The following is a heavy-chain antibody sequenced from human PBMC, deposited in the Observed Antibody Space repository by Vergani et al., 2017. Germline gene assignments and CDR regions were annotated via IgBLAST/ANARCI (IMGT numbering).Heavy chain of an antibody. V-gene: IGHV4-34*01. J-gene: IGHJ4*02. CDR1: GGSFSGYY. CDR3: ARDRDSSSSDFDY. Sequence: QVQLQQWGAGLLKPSETLSLTCAVYGGSFSGYYWSWIRQPPGKGLEWIGEINHSGSTNYNPSLKSRVTISVDTSKNQFSLKLSSVTAADTAVYYCARDRDSSSSDFDYWGQGTLVTVSS. D-gene: IGHD6-6*01. CDR2: INHSGST.